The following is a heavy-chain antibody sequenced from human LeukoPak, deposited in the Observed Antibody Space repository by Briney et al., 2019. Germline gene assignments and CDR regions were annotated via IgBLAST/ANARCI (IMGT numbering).Heavy chain of an antibody. D-gene: IGHD3-16*01. CDR1: GFSVSSNC. J-gene: IGHJ4*02. V-gene: IGHV3-53*01. Sequence: GGSLRLSCAASGFSVSSNCMSWVRQAPGKGLEWVSVIYRGGATYYADSVKGRFTISRDNSKNTLYLQMNSLRAEDTAVYYCARDTYYETTGYYYSDYWGQGTLVTVSS. CDR2: IYRGGAT. CDR3: ARDTYYETTGYYYSDY.